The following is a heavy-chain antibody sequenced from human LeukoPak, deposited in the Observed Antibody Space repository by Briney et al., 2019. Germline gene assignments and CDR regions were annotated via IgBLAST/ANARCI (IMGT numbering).Heavy chain of an antibody. D-gene: IGHD4-17*01. V-gene: IGHV1-18*01. CDR1: GYTFTSYG. CDR2: ISAYNGNT. Sequence: ASVKVSCKASGYTFTSYGISWVRQAPGQGLEWMGWISAYNGNTNYAQKLQGRVTMTTDTSTSTAYTELRSLRSDDTAVYYCARSPTTVTALHDYWGQGTLVTVSS. J-gene: IGHJ4*02. CDR3: ARSPTTVTALHDY.